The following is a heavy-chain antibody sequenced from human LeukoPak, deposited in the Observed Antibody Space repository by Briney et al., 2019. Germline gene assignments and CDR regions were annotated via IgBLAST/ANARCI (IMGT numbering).Heavy chain of an antibody. D-gene: IGHD5-12*01. CDR3: ARGWLRFLNWFDP. Sequence: ASVKASCKASGYTFTSYDINWVRQAPGQGLEWMGWMNPNSGNTGYAQKFQGRVTMTRNTSISTAYMELSSLRSEDTAVYYCARGWLRFLNWFDPWGQGTLVTVSS. J-gene: IGHJ5*02. CDR1: GYTFTSYD. V-gene: IGHV1-8*01. CDR2: MNPNSGNT.